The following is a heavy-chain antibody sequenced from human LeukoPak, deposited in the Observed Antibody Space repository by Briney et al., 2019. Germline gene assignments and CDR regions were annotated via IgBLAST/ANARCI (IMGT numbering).Heavy chain of an antibody. CDR1: GFTFSSYW. V-gene: IGHV3-7*01. CDR2: IKQDGSEK. D-gene: IGHD3-3*01. CDR3: ASTYYDFWSSDYFDY. J-gene: IGHJ4*02. Sequence: GGSLRLSCAASGFTFSSYWMIWVRQAPGKGLEWVANIKQDGSEKYYVDSVKGRFTISRDNAKNSLYLQMNSMRAEDTAVYYCASTYYDFWSSDYFDYWGQGTLGTVSS.